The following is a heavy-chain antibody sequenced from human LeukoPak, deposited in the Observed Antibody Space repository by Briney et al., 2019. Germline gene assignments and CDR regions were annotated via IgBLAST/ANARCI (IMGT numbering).Heavy chain of an antibody. V-gene: IGHV1-2*06. J-gene: IGHJ4*02. CDR3: AREPPSSYDSSGYYGY. D-gene: IGHD3-22*01. CDR1: GYTFTGYY. CDR2: INPNSGGT. Sequence: ASVKVSCKASGYTFTGYYMHWVRQAPGQGLEWMGRINPNSGGTNYAQKFQGRVTMTRDTSISTAYMELSRLRSDDTAVYYCAREPPSSYDSSGYYGYWGQGTLVTVSS.